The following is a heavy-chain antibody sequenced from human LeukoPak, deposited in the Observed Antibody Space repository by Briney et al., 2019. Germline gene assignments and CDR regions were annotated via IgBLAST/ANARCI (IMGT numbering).Heavy chain of an antibody. D-gene: IGHD4-23*01. CDR2: ISGSGGST. CDR1: GFTFSSYA. CDR3: ARDPLNRWYSLS. V-gene: IGHV3-23*01. Sequence: PGGSLRLSCAASGFTFSSYAMSWVRQAPGKGLEWASAISGSGGSTYYADSVKGRFTISRDNAKNSLYLQMNSLRAEDTAVYYCARDPLNRWYSLSWGQGTLVTVSS. J-gene: IGHJ5*02.